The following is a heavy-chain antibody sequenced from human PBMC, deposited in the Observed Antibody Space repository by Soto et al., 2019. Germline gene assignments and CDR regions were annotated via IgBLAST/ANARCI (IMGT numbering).Heavy chain of an antibody. Sequence: SETLSLTCTVSGGSISSGDYYWSWIRQPPGKGLEWIGYIYYSGSTYYNPSLKSRVTISVDTSKNQFSLKLSSVAAADTAVYYCARDEGPWALYYGMDVWGQGTTVTVSS. V-gene: IGHV4-30-4*01. CDR1: GGSISSGDYY. D-gene: IGHD3-16*01. CDR3: ARDEGPWALYYGMDV. J-gene: IGHJ6*02. CDR2: IYYSGST.